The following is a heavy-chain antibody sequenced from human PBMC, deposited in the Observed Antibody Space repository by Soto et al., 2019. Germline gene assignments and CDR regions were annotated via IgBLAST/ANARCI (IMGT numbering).Heavy chain of an antibody. CDR1: GGSISSGGYY. CDR3: ARDRSNGGYGMDV. CDR2: IYYSGST. D-gene: IGHD4-17*01. Sequence: PSETLSLTCAVSGGSISSGGYYWSWIRQHPGKGLEWIGYIYYSGSTYYNPSLKSRVTISVDTSKNQFSLKLSSVTAADTAVYYCARDRSNGGYGMDVWGQGTTVTVS. J-gene: IGHJ6*02. V-gene: IGHV4-31*11.